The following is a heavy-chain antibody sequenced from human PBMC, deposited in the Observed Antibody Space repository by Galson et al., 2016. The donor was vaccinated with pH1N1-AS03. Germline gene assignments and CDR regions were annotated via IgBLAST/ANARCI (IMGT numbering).Heavy chain of an antibody. J-gene: IGHJ4*02. V-gene: IGHV3-53*01. CDR2: MYGGGDT. CDR1: GFTINNNY. Sequence: SLRLSCAASGFTINNNYMSWVRQAPGKGLEWVSVMYGGGDTFYADSVKGRFTSSRDNSKSTVYLQMNSLRVEDTAVYSCAREPRGSTQGEYWGQGTLVTVSS. CDR3: AREPRGSTQGEY. D-gene: IGHD3-16*01.